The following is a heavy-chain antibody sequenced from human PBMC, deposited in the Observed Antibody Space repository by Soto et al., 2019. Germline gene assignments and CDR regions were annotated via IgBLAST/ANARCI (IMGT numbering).Heavy chain of an antibody. V-gene: IGHV3-30-3*01. Sequence: GGSLRLSCAASGFTFNNYAMHWVRQAPGKGLEWVAFISYDGSNKYYADSVTGRFTISRDNSRNTLYLQMNSLRAEDTAVYYCARGDGYIYGNTFDSWGQGTLVTVSS. CDR2: ISYDGSNK. J-gene: IGHJ4*02. CDR1: GFTFNNYA. D-gene: IGHD5-18*01. CDR3: ARGDGYIYGNTFDS.